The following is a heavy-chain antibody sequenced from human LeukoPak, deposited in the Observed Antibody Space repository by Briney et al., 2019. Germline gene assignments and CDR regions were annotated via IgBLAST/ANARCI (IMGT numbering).Heavy chain of an antibody. Sequence: PSETLSLTCTVSGASISGHYLTWLRQPPGKGLEWIGYISHIGSTYYNPSLKSRVTISVDTSKNQFSLKLSSVTAADTAVYYCARDFRGVVVPAADFDYWGQGTLVTVSS. D-gene: IGHD2-2*01. CDR3: ARDFRGVVVPAADFDY. V-gene: IGHV4-59*11. CDR1: GASISGHY. CDR2: ISHIGST. J-gene: IGHJ4*02.